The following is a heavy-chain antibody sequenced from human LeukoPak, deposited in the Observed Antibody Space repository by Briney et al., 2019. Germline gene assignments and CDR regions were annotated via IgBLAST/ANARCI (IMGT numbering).Heavy chain of an antibody. CDR3: AGAGGYSYAPDY. CDR2: IIPIFGTA. V-gene: IGHV1-69*05. CDR1: GGTFSSYA. D-gene: IGHD5-18*01. J-gene: IGHJ4*02. Sequence: ASVKVSCKASGGTFSSYAISWVRQAPGQGLEWMGGIIPIFGTANYAQKFQGRVTITTDESTSTAYMELSSLRSEDTAVYYCAGAGGYSYAPDYWGQGTLVTVSS.